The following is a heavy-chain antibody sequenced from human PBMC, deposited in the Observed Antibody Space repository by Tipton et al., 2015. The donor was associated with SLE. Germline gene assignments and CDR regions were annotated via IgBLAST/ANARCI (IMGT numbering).Heavy chain of an antibody. CDR2: LTGSGDIK. CDR1: GFTFSSHG. V-gene: IGHV3-23*01. CDR3: VKVAYDYIWGTSVSDYFDY. J-gene: IGHJ4*02. Sequence: SLRLSCTTSGFTFSSHGMSWVRQAPGKGLEWVSSLTGSGDIKYYSASAKGRFIISRDNSKKTVYLQMNSLRVEDTATYYCVKVAYDYIWGTSVSDYFDYWGQGTLVTVSS. D-gene: IGHD3-16*01.